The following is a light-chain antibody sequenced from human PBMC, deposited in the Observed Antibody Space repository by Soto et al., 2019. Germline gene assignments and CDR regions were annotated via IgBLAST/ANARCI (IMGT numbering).Light chain of an antibody. Sequence: DIHMTQCPSTLTASVGDRVTITCRASQSINSWLAWYQQKPGKAPKLLIYKTSSLESGVPSRFSGSGAGTEFTLTISSLQPDDFATYYCQQYNSFWTFGQGTKVDIK. CDR2: KTS. CDR3: QQYNSFWT. CDR1: QSINSW. V-gene: IGKV1-5*03. J-gene: IGKJ1*01.